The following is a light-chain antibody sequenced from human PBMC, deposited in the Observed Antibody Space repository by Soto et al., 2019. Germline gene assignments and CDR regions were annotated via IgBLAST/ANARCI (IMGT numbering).Light chain of an antibody. CDR1: QSIGSW. CDR3: QQYNSYWT. J-gene: IGKJ1*01. CDR2: DAS. V-gene: IGKV1-5*01. Sequence: DIRMTQSPSTLSASLGDGVTITSRASQSIGSWLAWYQQKPGKTPNLLIYDASTLESGVPSRFSGSGSGTEFTLTISSLQPDDFATYYCQQYNSYWTFGEGSMVDIK.